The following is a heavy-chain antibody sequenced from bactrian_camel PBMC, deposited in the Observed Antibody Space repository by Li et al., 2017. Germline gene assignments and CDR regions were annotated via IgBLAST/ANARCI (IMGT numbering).Heavy chain of an antibody. J-gene: IGHJ6*01. CDR3: VKDDWGWSFGS. CDR2: IDSEGSQ. V-gene: IGHV3S9*01. Sequence: QLVESGGGLVQPGGSLRLSCTASGLTDSDYCMGWFRQVPGKAREGVAIIDSEGSQDYLGSVKGRFTVSKDNAKNSLYLQMNSLKPEYTAVYYCVKDDWGWSFGSWGQGTQVTVS. D-gene: IGHD5*01. CDR1: GLTDSDYC.